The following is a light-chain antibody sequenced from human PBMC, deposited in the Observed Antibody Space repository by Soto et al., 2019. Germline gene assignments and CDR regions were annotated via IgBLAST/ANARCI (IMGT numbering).Light chain of an antibody. Sequence: EIVLTQSPGTLSLSPGERATLSCRASQSVSSSYLAWYQHKPGQAPRLLIYGASSRATGIPDNFSGSGSGTDFPLNISRLGPEDSAVYYCQQYENSPYTFGQGTKLEIK. J-gene: IGKJ2*01. V-gene: IGKV3-20*01. CDR1: QSVSSSY. CDR2: GAS. CDR3: QQYENSPYT.